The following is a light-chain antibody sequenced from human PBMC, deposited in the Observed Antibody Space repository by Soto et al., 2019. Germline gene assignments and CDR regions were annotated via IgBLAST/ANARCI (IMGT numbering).Light chain of an antibody. J-gene: IGLJ3*02. CDR2: DVT. V-gene: IGLV2-18*02. CDR3: GSYTSSYTWI. CDR1: SEVGSYSR. Sequence: QSVLTQPPSVSGSPGHSVTISCTGTSEVGSYSRVSWYQQSPGTSPKLLIYDVTKRPLGVSDRFSGSKSGNTASLTISGLQTDDEADYYCGSYTSSYTWIFGGGTKVTVL.